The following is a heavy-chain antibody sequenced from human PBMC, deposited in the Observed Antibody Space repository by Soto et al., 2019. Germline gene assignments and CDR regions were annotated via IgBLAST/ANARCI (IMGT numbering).Heavy chain of an antibody. Sequence: GGSLRLSCAASGFPFSISWMHWVRQVPGKGLEWVGRIKSKADGGTTDYGAPVKGRFTISRDDSKNTLYLQLNSLTTEDTAVYYCTTLGHYYDSSPLDVWGQGTTVTVSS. CDR2: IKSKADGGTT. J-gene: IGHJ6*02. D-gene: IGHD3-22*01. CDR1: GFPFSISW. CDR3: TTLGHYYDSSPLDV. V-gene: IGHV3-15*07.